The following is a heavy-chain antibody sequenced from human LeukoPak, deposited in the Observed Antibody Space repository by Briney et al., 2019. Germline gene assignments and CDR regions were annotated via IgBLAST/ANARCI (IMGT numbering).Heavy chain of an antibody. CDR3: ARARYSHNWVPTIDY. J-gene: IGHJ4*02. D-gene: IGHD1-1*01. CDR2: IYYTGTT. CDR1: GDSVSSYY. Sequence: PSETLSLTCTVSGDSVSSYYWSWIRQPPGKGLEWIGHIYYTGTTDYNPSLRSRVTISIDTSKNQFSLKLRSVTAADTAVYYCARARYSHNWVPTIDYCGQGTLVTVSS. V-gene: IGHV4-59*02.